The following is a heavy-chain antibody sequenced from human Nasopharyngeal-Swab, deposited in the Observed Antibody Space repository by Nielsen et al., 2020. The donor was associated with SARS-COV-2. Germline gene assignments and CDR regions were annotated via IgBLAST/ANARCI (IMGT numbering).Heavy chain of an antibody. Sequence: ASVKVSCKASGYTFTSYGISWVRQAPGQGLEWMGRINPNSGGTNYAQKFQGRVTMTRDTSISTAYMELSRLRSDDTAVYYCARVWSGSGSYPDYYYYMDVWGKGTTVTVSS. CDR2: INPNSGGT. V-gene: IGHV1-2*06. CDR1: GYTFTSYG. CDR3: ARVWSGSGSYPDYYYYMDV. J-gene: IGHJ6*03. D-gene: IGHD3-10*01.